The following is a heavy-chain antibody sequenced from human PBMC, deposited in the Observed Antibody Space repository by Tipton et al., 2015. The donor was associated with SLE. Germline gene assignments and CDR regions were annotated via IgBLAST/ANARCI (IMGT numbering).Heavy chain of an antibody. CDR2: LSVAGDT. CDR1: RFTFSPYD. V-gene: IGHV3-23*01. J-gene: IGHJ2*01. Sequence: SLRLSCAASRFTFSPYDMSWVRQAPGKGLEWVPLLSVAGDTYNADSVKGRFNISRDNSKNTLYLHMKSLRVEDTAVYYCAKCPTGNHGKYWYFDLWGRGTLVTVSS. CDR3: AKCPTGNHGKYWYFDL. D-gene: IGHD4-23*01.